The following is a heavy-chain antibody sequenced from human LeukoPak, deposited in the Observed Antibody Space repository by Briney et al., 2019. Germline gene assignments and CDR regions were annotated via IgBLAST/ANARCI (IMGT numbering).Heavy chain of an antibody. D-gene: IGHD2-2*01. CDR1: GFTFSSYS. V-gene: IGHV3-21*01. Sequence: GGSLRLSSAASGFTFSSYSMNWVRQAPGKGLEWVSSISSSSSYIYYADSVKGRFTISRDNAKNSLYLQMNSLRAEDTAVYYCAREGYCSSTSCYAGGGMDVWGQGTTVTVSS. CDR2: ISSSSSYI. CDR3: AREGYCSSTSCYAGGGMDV. J-gene: IGHJ6*02.